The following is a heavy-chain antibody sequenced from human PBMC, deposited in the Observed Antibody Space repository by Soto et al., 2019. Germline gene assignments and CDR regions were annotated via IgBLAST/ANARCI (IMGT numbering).Heavy chain of an antibody. CDR3: ARDAAYCGGDCYRYWYFDL. D-gene: IGHD2-21*02. CDR2: INPNSGGT. CDR1: GDTFTGYY. J-gene: IGHJ2*01. V-gene: IGHV1-2*04. Sequence: ASLKVCCKASGDTFTGYYMHWVRQAPGQGLEWMGWINPNSGGTNYAQKFQGWVTMTRDTSISTAYMELSSLTSEDTAVYYCARDAAYCGGDCYRYWYFDLWGRGTLVTVSS.